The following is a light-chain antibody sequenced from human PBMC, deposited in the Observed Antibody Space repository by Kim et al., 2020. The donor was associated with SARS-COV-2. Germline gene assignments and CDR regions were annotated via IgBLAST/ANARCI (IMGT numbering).Light chain of an antibody. CDR2: EDR. CDR1: KLGDKY. J-gene: IGLJ2*01. V-gene: IGLV3-1*01. CDR3: QAWDRSTAV. Sequence: SYELTQPPSVSVSPGQTASITCSGDKLGDKYACWYQQKPGQSPVLVIYEDRKRPSGIPERFSGSNSGNTATLTISGTQAMDEADYYCQAWDRSTAVFGGGTQLTVL.